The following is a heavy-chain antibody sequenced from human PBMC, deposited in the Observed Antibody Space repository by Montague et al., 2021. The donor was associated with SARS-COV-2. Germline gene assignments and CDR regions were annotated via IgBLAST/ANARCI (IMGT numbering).Heavy chain of an antibody. Sequence: SETLSLTCGVYGGSFGDDHWCWIRQPPGKGLEWIGDIKQSGSTNXXPSPKGRVTISVDTSKNKFSLTLTSVTAADTAVYFCARGHLSVSMIVVVFTSASYYFDYWGQGAQVTVSS. J-gene: IGHJ4*02. V-gene: IGHV4-34*01. D-gene: IGHD3-22*01. CDR1: GGSFGDDH. CDR3: ARGHLSVSMIVVVFTSASYYFDY. CDR2: IKQSGST.